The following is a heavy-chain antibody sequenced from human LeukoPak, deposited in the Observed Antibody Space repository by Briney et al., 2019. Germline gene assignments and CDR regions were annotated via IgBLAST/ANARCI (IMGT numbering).Heavy chain of an antibody. J-gene: IGHJ5*02. CDR1: GYTFTNYG. CDR2: INPNSGGT. V-gene: IGHV1-2*02. Sequence: ASVKVSCKASGYTFTNYGISWVRQAPGQGLEWMGWINPNSGGTNYAQKFQGRVTMTRDTSISTAYMELSRLRSDDTAVYYCARLSLLKLNWFDPWGQGTLVTVSS. CDR3: ARLSLLKLNWFDP. D-gene: IGHD1-26*01.